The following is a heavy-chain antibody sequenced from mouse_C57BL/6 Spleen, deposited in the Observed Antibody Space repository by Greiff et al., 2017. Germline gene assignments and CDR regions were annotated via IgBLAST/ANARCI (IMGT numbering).Heavy chain of an antibody. CDR3: ARGDYDYDGSWFAY. J-gene: IGHJ3*01. Sequence: QVQLQQSGAELVRPGTSVKVSCKASGYAFTNYLIEWVKQRPGQGLEWIGVINPGSGGTNYNEKFKGKATLTADKSSSTAYMQLSSLTSEDSAVDFCARGDYDYDGSWFAYWGQGTLVTVSA. D-gene: IGHD2-4*01. CDR2: INPGSGGT. V-gene: IGHV1-54*01. CDR1: GYAFTNYL.